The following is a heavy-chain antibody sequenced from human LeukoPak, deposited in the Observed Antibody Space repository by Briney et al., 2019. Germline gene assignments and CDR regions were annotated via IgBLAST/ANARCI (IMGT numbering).Heavy chain of an antibody. CDR3: AREPRGDGYNPELNWFDP. Sequence: SETLSLTCTVSGGSISSYYWSWIRQPPGKGLEWIGYIYYSGSTNYNPSLKSRVTISVDTSKDQFSLKLSSVTAADTAVYYCAREPRGDGYNPELNWFDPWGQGTLVTVSS. CDR1: GGSISSYY. D-gene: IGHD5-24*01. V-gene: IGHV4-59*01. CDR2: IYYSGST. J-gene: IGHJ5*02.